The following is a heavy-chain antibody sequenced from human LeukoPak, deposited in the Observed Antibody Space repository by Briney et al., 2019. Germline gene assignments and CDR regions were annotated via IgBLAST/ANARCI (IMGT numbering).Heavy chain of an antibody. D-gene: IGHD2-2*01. J-gene: IGHJ4*02. Sequence: PGGSLRLSCAASGFTFSTYWMHWVRQAPGKGLVWVSRINTDGSSTNYADSVKGRFTISRDNAKNTLYLQMNSLRAEDTAVYYCARRVVVPAAPYYFDYWGQGTLVTVSS. CDR3: ARRVVVPAAPYYFDY. CDR2: INTDGSST. CDR1: GFTFSTYW. V-gene: IGHV3-74*01.